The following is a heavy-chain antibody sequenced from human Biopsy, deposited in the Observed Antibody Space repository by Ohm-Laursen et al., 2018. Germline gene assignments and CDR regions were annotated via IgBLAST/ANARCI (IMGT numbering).Heavy chain of an antibody. D-gene: IGHD2-15*01. CDR3: GNEVHGRDY. V-gene: IGHV4-34*08. CDR2: INPAGTT. J-gene: IGHJ4*02. Sequence: SDTLSLTCAVFGKTFSDYQWSWIRQPPGKGLEWIGQINPAGTTNYNPSLKSRVSISADASKYEFSLRLTSVTAADTAVYLCGNEVHGRDYWGLGAQVTVSS. CDR1: GKTFSDYQ.